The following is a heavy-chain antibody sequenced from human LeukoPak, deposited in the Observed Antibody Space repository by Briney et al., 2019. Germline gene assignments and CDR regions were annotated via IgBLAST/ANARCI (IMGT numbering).Heavy chain of an antibody. V-gene: IGHV3-30*02. CDR2: IRYDGSNK. CDR1: KFTFSHYG. Sequence: GRSLRLSCAAAKFTFSHYGMHWVRQAPGKGLEWVAFIRYDGSNKYYADSVKGRFTISRDNSKDTLYLQMNSLRAEDTAVYYCAKSGRDGDYGWGQGTLVTVSS. D-gene: IGHD4-17*01. CDR3: AKSGRDGDYG. J-gene: IGHJ4*02.